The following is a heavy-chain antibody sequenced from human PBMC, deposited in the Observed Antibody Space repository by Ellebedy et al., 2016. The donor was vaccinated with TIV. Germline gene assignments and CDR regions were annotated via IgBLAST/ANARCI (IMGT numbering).Heavy chain of an antibody. V-gene: IGHV1-2*02. D-gene: IGHD3-16*02. Sequence: ASVKVSCKASGYNFTGYYLHWVRQAPGQGLEWMGWINPNSGGTNYAQKFQGRVTMTRDTSISTAYMELSRLRSDDTAVYYCARDRKLVKIGLPYYYGMDVWGQGTTVTVSS. J-gene: IGHJ6*02. CDR1: GYNFTGYY. CDR2: INPNSGGT. CDR3: ARDRKLVKIGLPYYYGMDV.